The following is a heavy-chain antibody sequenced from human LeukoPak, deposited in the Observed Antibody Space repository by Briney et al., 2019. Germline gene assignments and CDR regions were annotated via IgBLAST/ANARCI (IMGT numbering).Heavy chain of an antibody. Sequence: GGSLRLSCVASGFTFSSSWMTWVRQAPGKGLEWVASIKQDGGETFYVDSVKGRFTISRDNAKNSLYLQMNSLRAEDTAVYYCTREDHSNYNYWGQGTLVTVSS. CDR2: IKQDGGET. CDR1: GFTFSSSW. V-gene: IGHV3-7*01. D-gene: IGHD4-11*01. CDR3: TREDHSNYNY. J-gene: IGHJ4*02.